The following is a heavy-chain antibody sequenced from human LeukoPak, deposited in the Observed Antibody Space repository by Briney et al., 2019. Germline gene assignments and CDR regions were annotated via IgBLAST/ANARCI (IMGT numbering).Heavy chain of an antibody. CDR1: GGSISSSSYY. V-gene: IGHV4-39*01. CDR3: ARAVGLTYYYDSSGKTFDY. D-gene: IGHD3-22*01. Sequence: PSETLSLTCTVSGGSISSSSYYWGWIRQPPGKGLEWIGSIYYSGSTYYNPSLKSRVTISVDTSKNQFSLKLSSVTAADTAVYYCARAVGLTYYYDSSGKTFDYWGQGTLVTVSS. J-gene: IGHJ4*02. CDR2: IYYSGST.